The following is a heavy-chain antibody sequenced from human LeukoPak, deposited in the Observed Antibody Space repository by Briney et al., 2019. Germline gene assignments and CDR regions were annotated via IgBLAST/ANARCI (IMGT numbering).Heavy chain of an antibody. CDR2: IYYSGST. D-gene: IGHD3-16*01. J-gene: IGHJ5*02. CDR3: AGEFLTGNTLGIINWFDP. Sequence: SETLSLTCTVSGGSISSYYWSWIRQPPGKGLEWIGYIYYSGSTNYNPSLKSRVTISVDTSKNQFSLKLSSVTAADTAVYYFAGEFLTGNTLGIINWFDPWGQGTLVTVS. CDR1: GGSISSYY. V-gene: IGHV4-59*01.